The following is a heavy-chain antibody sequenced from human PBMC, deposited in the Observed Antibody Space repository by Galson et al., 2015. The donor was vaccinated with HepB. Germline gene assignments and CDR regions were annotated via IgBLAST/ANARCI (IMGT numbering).Heavy chain of an antibody. Sequence: SVKVSCKASGYTFTSYGISWVRQAPGQGLEWMGWISAYNGNTNYAQKLQGRVTMTTDTSTSTAYMELRSLRSDDTAVYYCAREGGGGGSYYYGSGSYYNSLGDLYNWFDPWGQGTLVTVSS. J-gene: IGHJ5*02. D-gene: IGHD3-10*01. CDR3: AREGGGGGSYYYGSGSYYNSLGDLYNWFDP. V-gene: IGHV1-18*04. CDR1: GYTFTSYG. CDR2: ISAYNGNT.